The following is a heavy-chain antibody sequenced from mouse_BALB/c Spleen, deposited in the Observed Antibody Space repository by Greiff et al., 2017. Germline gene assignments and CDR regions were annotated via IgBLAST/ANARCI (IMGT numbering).Heavy chain of an antibody. CDR2: IYPYNGGT. Sequence: EVQLQQSGPELVKPGASVKISCKASGYTFTDYNMHWVKQSHGKSLEWIGYIYPYNGGTGYNQKFKSKATLTVDNSSSTAYMELRSLTSEDSAVYYCARRGEPPTATLIFDYWGQGTTLTVSS. CDR3: ARRGEPPTATLIFDY. V-gene: IGHV1S29*02. CDR1: GYTFTDYN. D-gene: IGHD1-2*01. J-gene: IGHJ2*01.